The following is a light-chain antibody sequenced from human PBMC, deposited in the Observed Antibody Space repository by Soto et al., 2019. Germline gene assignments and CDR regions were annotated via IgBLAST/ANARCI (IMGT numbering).Light chain of an antibody. CDR3: QQYVDSPET. Sequence: EIVLTQSPGTLSLSPGERATLSCRASQSISSYVAWYQQKPGQAPRVPIYDSSSRATGVPDRFSGSGSGTDFTLTISRLEPEDFAVYYCQQYVDSPETFGGGTKVEIK. V-gene: IGKV3-20*01. CDR2: DSS. J-gene: IGKJ4*01. CDR1: QSISSY.